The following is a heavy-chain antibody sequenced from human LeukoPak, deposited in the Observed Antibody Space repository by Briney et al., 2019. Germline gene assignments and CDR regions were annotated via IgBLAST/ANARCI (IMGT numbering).Heavy chain of an antibody. V-gene: IGHV4-61*02. CDR3: ARVRNSYATWDDGFDI. CDR2: IYTSGST. Sequence: ASETLSLTCTVSGGSISSGSYYWSWIRQPAGKGLEWIGRIYTSGSTNYNPSLKSRVTISVDTSKNQLSLELSSVTAADTAVYYCARVRNSYATWDDGFDIWGQGTMVTVSS. CDR1: GGSISSGSYY. J-gene: IGHJ3*02. D-gene: IGHD5-18*01.